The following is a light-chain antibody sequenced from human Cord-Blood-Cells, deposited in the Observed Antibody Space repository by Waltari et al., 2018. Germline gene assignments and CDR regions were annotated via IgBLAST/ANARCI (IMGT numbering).Light chain of an antibody. Sequence: EIVMTQSPATLSVSPGERATPSCRASQSVSSNLAWYQQKPGQAPRLLIYGASTRATGIPARFSGSGSGTEFTLTISSLQSEDFAVYYCQQYNNWPYTLGQGTKLEIK. CDR1: QSVSSN. CDR3: QQYNNWPYT. CDR2: GAS. V-gene: IGKV3D-15*01. J-gene: IGKJ2*01.